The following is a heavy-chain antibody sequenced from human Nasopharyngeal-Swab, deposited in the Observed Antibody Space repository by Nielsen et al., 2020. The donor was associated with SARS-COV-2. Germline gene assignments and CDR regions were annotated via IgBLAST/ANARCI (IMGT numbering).Heavy chain of an antibody. J-gene: IGHJ4*02. D-gene: IGHD6-19*01. CDR1: GFTFSSYA. CDR2: ISGSGGST. Sequence: GESLQISWAGSGFTFSSYAMSWVRQAPGKGLEWVSAISGSGGSTYYADSVKGRFTISRDNSKNTLYLQMNSLRAEDTAVYYCAKDRSSSGLDYWGQGTLVTVSS. V-gene: IGHV3-23*01. CDR3: AKDRSSSGLDY.